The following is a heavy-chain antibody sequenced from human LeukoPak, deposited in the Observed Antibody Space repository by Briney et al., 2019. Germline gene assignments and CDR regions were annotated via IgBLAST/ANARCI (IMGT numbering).Heavy chain of an antibody. CDR2: ISRNGGST. CDR3: VKESGFMVAPNSAFDI. D-gene: IGHD4/OR15-4a*01. CDR1: GFTFNSYP. Sequence: PGGSLRLSCSASGFTFNSYPVHWVRQAPGKGLEYVSGISRNGGSTYYADSVKGRFTISRDNSKNTLYLQVSSLRAEDTAVCYCVKESGFMVAPNSAFDIWGQGTMVTVSS. V-gene: IGHV3-64D*06. J-gene: IGHJ3*02.